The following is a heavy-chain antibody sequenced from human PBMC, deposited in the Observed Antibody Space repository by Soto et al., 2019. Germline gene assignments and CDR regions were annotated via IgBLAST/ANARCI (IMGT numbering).Heavy chain of an antibody. CDR1: SGSISSSNW. CDR3: ARNFRSKVSLDY. CDR2: IYHSGST. Sequence: QVQLQESGPGLVKPSGTLSLTCAVSSGSISSSNWWSWVRQPPGKGLEWIGEIYHSGSTNYNPSLMSRVTISVDKSKNQFSMKLSSVTAADTAVYYCARNFRSKVSLDYWGQGTLVTVSS. V-gene: IGHV4-4*02. J-gene: IGHJ4*02. D-gene: IGHD2-8*01.